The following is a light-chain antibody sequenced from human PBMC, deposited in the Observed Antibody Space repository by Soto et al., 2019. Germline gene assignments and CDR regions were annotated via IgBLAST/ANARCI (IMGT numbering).Light chain of an antibody. Sequence: DIQMTQSPSSLSASVGDRVAITCRASQSISNYLNWYQQKPGKAPKLLIYAAANLQSGVPSRFSGSVSGTDFILTISSLQPEDFATYYCQQSYSTPHTFGQGTKLEIK. J-gene: IGKJ2*01. CDR2: AAA. V-gene: IGKV1-39*01. CDR1: QSISNY. CDR3: QQSYSTPHT.